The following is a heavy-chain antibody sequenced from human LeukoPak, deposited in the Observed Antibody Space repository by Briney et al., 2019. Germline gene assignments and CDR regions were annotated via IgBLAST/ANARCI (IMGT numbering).Heavy chain of an antibody. CDR2: INQEGSEK. CDR1: GLTFRSFW. CDR3: ARERDGRFFDY. Sequence: PGGSLRLSCAVSGLTFRSFWMSWVRQAPGKGLEWVANINQEGSEKYFVDSVRSRFTITRDNAQNLLHLQMNTLTAEDTAVYYCARERDGRFFDYWGQGTLVTVSS. D-gene: IGHD5-24*01. V-gene: IGHV3-7*01. J-gene: IGHJ4*02.